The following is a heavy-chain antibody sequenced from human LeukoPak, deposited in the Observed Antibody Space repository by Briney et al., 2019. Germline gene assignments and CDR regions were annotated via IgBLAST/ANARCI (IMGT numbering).Heavy chain of an antibody. J-gene: IGHJ4*02. CDR2: IRYDGSNK. CDR3: ARQYCTGGSCYSGDFFDY. D-gene: IGHD2-15*01. Sequence: GGSLRLSCAASGFTFSSYGMHWVRQAPGKGLEWVAFIRYDGSNKYYADSVKGRFTISRDNAKKSLYLQMNSLRAEDTAVYYCARQYCTGGSCYSGDFFDYWGQGTLVTVSS. V-gene: IGHV3-30*02. CDR1: GFTFSSYG.